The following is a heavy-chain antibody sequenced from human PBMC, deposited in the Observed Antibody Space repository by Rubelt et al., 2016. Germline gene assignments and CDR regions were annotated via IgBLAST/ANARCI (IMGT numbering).Heavy chain of an antibody. CDR1: GSSISTSPYY. CDR3: ARASGSYQANGWYFDL. D-gene: IGHD1-26*01. Sequence: QLQLQESGPGLVKPSETLSLTCTVSGSSISTSPYYWGWIRQPPGKGLECIGTIFYSGSPFYNPSLKSRVSISVATPKNQFSPKRSSVTAADTAVFYCARASGSYQANGWYFDLWGRGALVTVSS. J-gene: IGHJ2*01. V-gene: IGHV4-39*07. CDR2: IFYSGSP.